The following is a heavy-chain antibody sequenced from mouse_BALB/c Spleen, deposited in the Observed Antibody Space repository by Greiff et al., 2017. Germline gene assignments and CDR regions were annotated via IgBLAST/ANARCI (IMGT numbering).Heavy chain of an antibody. CDR3: ARQRYYGSSPSYWYFDV. CDR1: GFAFSSYD. V-gene: IGHV5-12-1*01. Sequence: DVKLQESGGGLVKPGGSLKLSCAASGFAFSSYDMSWVRQTPEKRLEWVAYISSGGGSTYYPDTVKGRFTISRDNAKNTLYLQMSSLKSEDTAMYYCARQRYYGSSPSYWYFDVWGAGTTVTVSS. CDR2: ISSGGGST. J-gene: IGHJ1*01. D-gene: IGHD1-1*01.